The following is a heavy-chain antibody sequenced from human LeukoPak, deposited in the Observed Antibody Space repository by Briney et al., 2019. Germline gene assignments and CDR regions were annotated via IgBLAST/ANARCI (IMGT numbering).Heavy chain of an antibody. Sequence: ASVKVSCKASGYTFINYGITWVRQAPGQGLEWMGWISAYNGNTNYAQKLQGRVSMTTDPSTSTAYMELRSLRSDDTAVYYCAREYCSGGSCYSDSKMKNWFDPWGQGTLVTVSS. V-gene: IGHV1-18*01. CDR3: AREYCSGGSCYSDSKMKNWFDP. J-gene: IGHJ5*02. CDR1: GYTFINYG. D-gene: IGHD2-15*01. CDR2: ISAYNGNT.